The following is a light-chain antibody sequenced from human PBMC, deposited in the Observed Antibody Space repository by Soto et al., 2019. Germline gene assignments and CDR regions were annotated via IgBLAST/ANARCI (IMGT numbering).Light chain of an antibody. V-gene: IGKV3-15*01. CDR2: GAS. CDR3: HQHNNWPPVT. J-gene: IGKJ1*01. Sequence: TMTLTPWDSAPLSCRARQSVPTNLAWYQQKPGQAPRLIIFGASTRATGIPATFSGSGSGTEFTLTISSLQSEDFAVYYCHQHNNWPPVTFGQGTKVDI. CDR1: QSVPTN.